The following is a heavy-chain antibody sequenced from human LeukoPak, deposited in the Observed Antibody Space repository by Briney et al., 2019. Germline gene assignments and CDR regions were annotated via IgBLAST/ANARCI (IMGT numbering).Heavy chain of an antibody. V-gene: IGHV1-18*01. J-gene: IGHJ4*02. CDR1: GYTFTSYG. CDR3: ARDPLEYHPITFDY. D-gene: IGHD3-10*01. CDR2: VSAYNGNT. Sequence: ASVKVSCKASGYTFTSYGISWVRQAPGQGLEWMGWVSAYNGNTNYAQKLQGRVTMTTDTSTSTAYMELRSLRSDDTAVYYCARDPLEYHPITFDYWGQGTLVTVSS.